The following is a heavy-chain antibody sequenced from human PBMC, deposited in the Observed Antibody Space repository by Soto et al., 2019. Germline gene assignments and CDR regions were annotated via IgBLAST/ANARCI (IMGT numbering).Heavy chain of an antibody. CDR3: ARLGPGIAVAGSPYSYYGLDV. CDR1: GYSFSNYW. J-gene: IGHJ6*02. D-gene: IGHD6-19*01. V-gene: IGHV5-51*01. CDR2: IYPAASDS. Sequence: GESLKISCRGFGYSFSNYWIGWVRQMPGKGLEWMGIIYPAASDSRYSPSFQGQVTISADKSISTAYLQWSSLKASDSAMYYCARLGPGIAVAGSPYSYYGLDVWRQGTTVTVS.